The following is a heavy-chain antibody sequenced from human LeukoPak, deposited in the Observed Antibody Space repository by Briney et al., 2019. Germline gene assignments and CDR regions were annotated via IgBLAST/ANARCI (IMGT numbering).Heavy chain of an antibody. J-gene: IGHJ4*02. Sequence: SETLSLTCAVYGGSFSGYYWSWIRQPPGKGLEWIGEINHSGSTNYNPSLKSRVTISVDTSKNQFSLKLSSVTAADTAVYYCARSSTKTYYYDNSGYYNWGQGTLVTVSS. V-gene: IGHV4-34*01. CDR3: ARSSTKTYYYDNSGYYN. D-gene: IGHD3-22*01. CDR1: GGSFSGYY. CDR2: INHSGST.